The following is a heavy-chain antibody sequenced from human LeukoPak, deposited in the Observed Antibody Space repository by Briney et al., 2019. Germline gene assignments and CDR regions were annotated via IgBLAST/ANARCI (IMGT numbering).Heavy chain of an antibody. D-gene: IGHD3-10*01. Sequence: ASVKVSCKAFGYTFTSNYMHWVRQAPGQGPEWMGVISPSGGSTTYAQKFQGRVTLTRDMSTSTDYLELSSLRSEDTAVYYCARVIKIGGYFDYWGQGTLVTVSS. CDR3: ARVIKIGGYFDY. CDR1: GYTFTSNY. J-gene: IGHJ4*02. V-gene: IGHV1-46*01. CDR2: ISPSGGST.